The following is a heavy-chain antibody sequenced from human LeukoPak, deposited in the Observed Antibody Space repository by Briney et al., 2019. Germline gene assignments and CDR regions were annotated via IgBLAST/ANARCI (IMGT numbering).Heavy chain of an antibody. CDR2: ISDGGDNT. Sequence: GGSLRLSCAASGFTFSTYAMSWVRQAPGMRLEWVSSISDGGDNTHYAASVKGRFTISRDISKNTLYLQMNNLRAEDTAIYYCAKDTFVELSYLHHWGQGTLVTVSS. J-gene: IGHJ4*02. V-gene: IGHV3-23*01. CDR3: AKDTFVELSYLHH. D-gene: IGHD1-26*01. CDR1: GFTFSTYA.